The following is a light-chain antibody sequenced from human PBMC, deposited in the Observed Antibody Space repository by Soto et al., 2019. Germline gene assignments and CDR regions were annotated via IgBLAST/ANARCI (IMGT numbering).Light chain of an antibody. J-gene: IGKJ5*01. Sequence: IVMTQSPATLSVSPWERATLSGRPSQSVSSNLAWYQQKPGQAPRLLIYGASTRATGIPARFSDSGSGTEFTLTISSLQSEDFAVYYCQQYNNWPPINFGQGTRLEIK. V-gene: IGKV3-15*01. CDR1: QSVSSN. CDR3: QQYNNWPPIN. CDR2: GAS.